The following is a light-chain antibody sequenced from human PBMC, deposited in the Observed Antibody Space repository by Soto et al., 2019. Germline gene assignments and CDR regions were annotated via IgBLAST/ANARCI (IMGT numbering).Light chain of an antibody. CDR1: QDISNY. CDR3: QQYDNLPIT. CDR2: DAS. Sequence: DLQMTQSPSSLSASVGDRVTITCQASQDISNYLHWYQQKPGKAPKLLIYDASNLETGVPSRFSGSGSGTDFTFTISSLQPEDIATYYCQQYDNLPITFGGGTKVEIK. V-gene: IGKV1-33*01. J-gene: IGKJ4*01.